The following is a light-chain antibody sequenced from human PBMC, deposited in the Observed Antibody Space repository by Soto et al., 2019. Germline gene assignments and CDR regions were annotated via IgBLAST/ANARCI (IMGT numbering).Light chain of an antibody. Sequence: EIVLTQSPGSLSLSLGERATLSCRASQSVDSAFFAWYQQKPGQPPRLLMYGASRRATGIPDRFSGSGSGTDITLTISRLEPEGFAVYYCQQYASSLTFGQGTKVEI. J-gene: IGKJ1*01. CDR1: QSVDSAF. CDR2: GAS. V-gene: IGKV3-20*01. CDR3: QQYASSLT.